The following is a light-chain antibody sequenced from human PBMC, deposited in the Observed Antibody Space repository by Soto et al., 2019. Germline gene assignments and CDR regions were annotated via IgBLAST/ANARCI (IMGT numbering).Light chain of an antibody. CDR3: QQYHDWPPWT. V-gene: IGKV3-15*01. J-gene: IGKJ1*01. CDR1: QTISKD. CDR2: DAS. Sequence: ERMMTQSPATLSLSPGEKATLSCRASQTISKDLAWYQQKPGQAPRLLIYDASTRATDIPDRFSGNGSGTEFTLTISSLKSEDFAVYYCQQYHDWPPWTFGQGTKVEIK.